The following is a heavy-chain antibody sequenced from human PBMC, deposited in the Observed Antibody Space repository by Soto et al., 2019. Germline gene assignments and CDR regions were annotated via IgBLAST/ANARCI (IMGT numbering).Heavy chain of an antibody. CDR1: GFTFSNYA. V-gene: IGHV3-23*01. D-gene: IGHD6-19*01. Sequence: EVQLLESGGGLVQPGGYLRLSCAASGFTFSNYAMSWLRQAPGKGLEWVSGIDHSGGSTYYADSVKGRFTISRDNSKNTLYLQMNSLRAEDTAVYYCANLYSSGGKEWFDPWGQGTLVTVSS. CDR2: IDHSGGST. J-gene: IGHJ5*02. CDR3: ANLYSSGGKEWFDP.